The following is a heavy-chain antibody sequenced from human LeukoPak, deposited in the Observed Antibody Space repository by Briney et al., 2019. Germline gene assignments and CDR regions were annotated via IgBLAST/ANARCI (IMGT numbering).Heavy chain of an antibody. V-gene: IGHV4-39*01. D-gene: IGHD2-21*02. Sequence: PSETLSLTCTVSGGSISSGSYCWGWIRQSPGKGLEWIGNVCYGGNTYYTPSLKSRVTISVDTSKSQFSLRLSSVTAADTAVFYCARHFRYCGADCGAFFDFWGQGSLVTLSS. CDR1: GGSISSGSYC. J-gene: IGHJ4*02. CDR2: VCYGGNT. CDR3: ARHFRYCGADCGAFFDF.